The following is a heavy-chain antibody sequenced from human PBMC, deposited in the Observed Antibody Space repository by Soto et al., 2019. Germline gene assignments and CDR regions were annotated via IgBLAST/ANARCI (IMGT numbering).Heavy chain of an antibody. V-gene: IGHV3-30*02. CDR2: MGNDGITT. Sequence: GGSLRLSCAASGFTFSTYGMHWVRQAPGKGLEWVAVMGNDGITTFYADSVKGRFTISRDNSKNTLFLQMNSLRADDTAVYYCAKEFQWELHDFDIWGQGKMVTVSS. J-gene: IGHJ3*02. D-gene: IGHD1-26*01. CDR1: GFTFSTYG. CDR3: AKEFQWELHDFDI.